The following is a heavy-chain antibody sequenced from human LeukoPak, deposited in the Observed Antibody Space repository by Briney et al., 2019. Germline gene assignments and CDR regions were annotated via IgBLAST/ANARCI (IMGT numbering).Heavy chain of an antibody. Sequence: GESLKISCNGSGYSFTSNWISWVRQMPGKGLEWMGRIDPSDSHINYSPSFRGHVTISVDKSISTAYLQWSSLRASDTAMYYCARQGRGSYRRDFDYWGQGTLVTVSS. CDR3: ARQGRGSYRRDFDY. J-gene: IGHJ4*02. CDR2: IDPSDSHI. CDR1: GYSFTSNW. D-gene: IGHD1-26*01. V-gene: IGHV5-10-1*01.